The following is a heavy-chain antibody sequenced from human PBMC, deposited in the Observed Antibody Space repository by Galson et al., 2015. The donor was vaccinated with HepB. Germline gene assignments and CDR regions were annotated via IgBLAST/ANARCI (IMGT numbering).Heavy chain of an antibody. V-gene: IGHV3-30*18. J-gene: IGHJ4*02. CDR3: AKRNDGGSQKDFDN. CDR1: GFTFNNYG. D-gene: IGHD3-16*01. Sequence: SLRLSCAASGFTFNNYGMYWVRQAPGKGLEWVAVISYDGAYTLYSDSVKGRFTISRDNSKSTLYVEMNSLRPEDTAVYYCAKRNDGGSQKDFDNWGQGTLVTVSS. CDR2: ISYDGAYT.